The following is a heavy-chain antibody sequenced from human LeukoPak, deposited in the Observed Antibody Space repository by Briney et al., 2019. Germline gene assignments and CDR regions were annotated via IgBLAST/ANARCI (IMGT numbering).Heavy chain of an antibody. J-gene: IGHJ4*02. CDR1: GGSFSGYY. D-gene: IGHD3-10*01. CDR3: ARGRSGSYSYGIVHFDY. V-gene: IGHV4-34*01. CDR2: INHSGST. Sequence: SETLSLTCAAYGGSFSGYYWSWIRQPPGKGLEWIGEINHSGSTNYNPSLKSRVTISVDTSKNQFSLKLSSVTAADTAVYYCARGRSGSYSYGIVHFDYWGQGTLVTVSS.